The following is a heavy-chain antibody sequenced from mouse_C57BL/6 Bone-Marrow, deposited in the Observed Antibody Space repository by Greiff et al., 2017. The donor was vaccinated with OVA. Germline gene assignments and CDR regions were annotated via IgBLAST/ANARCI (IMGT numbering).Heavy chain of an antibody. J-gene: IGHJ3*01. Sequence: EVQLQHSGPELVKPGASVKMSCKASGYTFTDYNMHWVKQSHGKRLEWIGYINPNNGGTSYNQKFKGKATLTVNKSSSTAYMELRSRTSADSAVYYYARKMLAFAYWGQGTLVTVSA. CDR3: ARKMLAFAY. V-gene: IGHV1-22*01. CDR1: GYTFTDYN. CDR2: INPNNGGT.